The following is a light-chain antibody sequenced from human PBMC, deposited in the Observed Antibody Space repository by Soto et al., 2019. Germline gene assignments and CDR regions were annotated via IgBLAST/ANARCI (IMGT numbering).Light chain of an antibody. V-gene: IGLV1-40*01. CDR1: SSNIGATYD. CDR3: QSYDNSLDVV. Sequence: QSVLTQPPSVSGAPGQRVTIPCIGSSSNIGATYDVHWYQHLPGTAPKLLIYGNSNRPSGVPDRFSGSKSGTSASLAITGLQAEDEADYYCQSYDNSLDVVFGGGTNLTVL. J-gene: IGLJ2*01. CDR2: GNS.